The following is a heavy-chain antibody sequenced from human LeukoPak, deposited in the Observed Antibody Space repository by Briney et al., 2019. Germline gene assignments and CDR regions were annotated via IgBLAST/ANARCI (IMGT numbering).Heavy chain of an antibody. CDR3: ATGVSKYDTENY. CDR2: FDPEDGET. J-gene: IGHJ4*02. CDR1: GYTLTELS. D-gene: IGHD3-22*01. V-gene: IGHV1-24*01. Sequence: ASVKVSCKVSGYTLTELSMHWVRQAPGKGLEWMGGFDPEDGETIYAQKFQGRVTMTEDTSTDTAYMELSSLRSEDTAVYYCATGVSKYDTENYWGQGTLVTVSS.